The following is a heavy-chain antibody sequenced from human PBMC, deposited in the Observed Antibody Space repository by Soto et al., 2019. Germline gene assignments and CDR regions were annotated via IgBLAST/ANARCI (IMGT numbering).Heavy chain of an antibody. CDR1: GFTFISYA. CDR2: ISGSGGST. CDR3: ARMETFGSLNWFDP. D-gene: IGHD3-16*01. V-gene: IGHV3-23*01. J-gene: IGHJ5*02. Sequence: PGVALRRSCAASGFTFISYAMSWVRQAPGKGLEWVSAISGSGGSTYYADSVKGRFTISRDNSKNTLYLQMNNLRSDDTAIYYCARMETFGSLNWFDPWGQGTLVTVSS.